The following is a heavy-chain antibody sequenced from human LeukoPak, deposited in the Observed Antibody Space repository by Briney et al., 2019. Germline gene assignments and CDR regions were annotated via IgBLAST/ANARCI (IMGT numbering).Heavy chain of an antibody. CDR1: GGPIYSYY. V-gene: IGHV4-4*07. J-gene: IGHJ3*02. CDR3: ARGYYDSSGYSNAFDI. Sequence: SETLSLTCTVSGGPIYSYYWSWIRQTAGKGLEWIGRLYPGVSTNYNPSLKSRVTMSVDTSKNQFSLQMRSVTAADTAVYYCARGYYDSSGYSNAFDIWGQGTMVAV. CDR2: LYPGVST. D-gene: IGHD3-22*01.